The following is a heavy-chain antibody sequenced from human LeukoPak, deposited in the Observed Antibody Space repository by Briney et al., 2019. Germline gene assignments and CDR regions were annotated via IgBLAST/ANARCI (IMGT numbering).Heavy chain of an antibody. Sequence: PSETLSLTCAVYGGSFSGYYWSWIRQPPGKGLEWIGEINHSGSTNYNPSLKSRVTISVDTSKNQFSLKLSSVTAADTAVYYCARDRVIPDWDYYYYMDVWGKGTTVTVSS. CDR2: INHSGST. D-gene: IGHD3/OR15-3a*01. V-gene: IGHV4-34*01. J-gene: IGHJ6*03. CDR3: ARDRVIPDWDYYYYMDV. CDR1: GGSFSGYY.